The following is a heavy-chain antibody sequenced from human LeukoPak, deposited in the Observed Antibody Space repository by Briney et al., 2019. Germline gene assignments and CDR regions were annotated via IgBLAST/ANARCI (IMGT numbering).Heavy chain of an antibody. D-gene: IGHD5-12*01. CDR1: GYSISSGYY. CDR3: ARDVRYSGYDLGTDC. Sequence: PSETLSLTCAVSGYSISSGYYWGWIRQPPGKGLEWIGSIYHSGSTYYNPSLKSRVTISVDTSKNQFSPKLSSVTAADTAVYYCARDVRYSGYDLGTDCWGQGTLVTVSS. J-gene: IGHJ4*02. V-gene: IGHV4-38-2*02. CDR2: IYHSGST.